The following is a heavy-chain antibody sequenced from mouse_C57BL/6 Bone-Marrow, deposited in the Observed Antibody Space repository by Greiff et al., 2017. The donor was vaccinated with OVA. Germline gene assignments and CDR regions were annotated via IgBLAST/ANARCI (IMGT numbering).Heavy chain of an antibody. CDR3: EIYSNYVGFAY. J-gene: IGHJ3*01. CDR1: GYTFTSYG. CDR2: IYPRSGNT. V-gene: IGHV1-81*01. Sequence: VQLQQSGAELARPGASVKLSCKASGYTFTSYGISWVKQRTGQGLEWIGEIYPRSGNTYYNEKFKGKATLPADKSSSTAYMVLRSLTSEDSAVNFCEIYSNYVGFAYWGQGTLVTVSA. D-gene: IGHD2-5*01.